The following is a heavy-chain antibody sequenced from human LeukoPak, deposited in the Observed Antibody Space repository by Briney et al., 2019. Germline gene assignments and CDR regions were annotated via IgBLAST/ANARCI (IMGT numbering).Heavy chain of an antibody. CDR3: ARSVRRDGYKMGYNWFDP. Sequence: SETLSLTCTVPGGSISSYYWSWIRQPPGKGLEWIGYIYYSGSTNYNPSLKSRVTISVDTSKNQFSLKLSSVTAADTAVYYCARSVRRDGYKMGYNWFDPWGQGTLVTVSS. J-gene: IGHJ5*02. CDR2: IYYSGST. CDR1: GGSISSYY. V-gene: IGHV4-59*01. D-gene: IGHD5-24*01.